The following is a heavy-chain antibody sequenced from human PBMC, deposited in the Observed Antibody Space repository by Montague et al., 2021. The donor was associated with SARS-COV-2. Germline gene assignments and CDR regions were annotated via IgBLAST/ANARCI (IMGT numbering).Heavy chain of an antibody. CDR1: GGSVSSGSYY. J-gene: IGHJ4*02. Sequence: TLSLTCTVPGGSVSSGSYYWSWIRQPPGKGLQSIGYIYYTGSTXXNPSLQSRVTISVDSSKDQFSVRLSSVTAADTAVYYCARISGITSWYYDYWGQGTLVTVSS. V-gene: IGHV4-61*01. CDR2: IYYTGST. CDR3: ARISGITSWYYDY. D-gene: IGHD1-14*01.